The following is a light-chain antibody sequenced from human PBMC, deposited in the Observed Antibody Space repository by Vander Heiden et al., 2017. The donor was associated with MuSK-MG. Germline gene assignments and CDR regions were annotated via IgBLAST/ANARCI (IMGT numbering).Light chain of an antibody. CDR2: EGS. J-gene: IGLJ1*01. CDR1: SSDVGSYNL. Sequence: QSALPQPASVSGSPGESITISCTGTSSDVGSYNLVSWYQHHPGKAPKLMIYEGSKRPSGVSNRFSGSKSGNTASLTISGLQAEDEADYSCCSYAGSFYVFGIGTKVTVL. CDR3: CSYAGSFYV. V-gene: IGLV2-23*01.